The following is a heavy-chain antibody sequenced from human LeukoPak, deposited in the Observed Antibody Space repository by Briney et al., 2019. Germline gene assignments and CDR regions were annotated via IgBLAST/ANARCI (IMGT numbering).Heavy chain of an antibody. V-gene: IGHV1-69*05. D-gene: IGHD3-10*01. CDR3: ARVSENGSGSYYPDY. J-gene: IGHJ4*02. CDR1: GGTFSSYA. CDR2: IIPIFGTA. Sequence: ASVKVSCKASGGTFSSYAISWVRQAPGQGPEWMGGIIPIFGTANYAQNFQGRVTITTDESTSTAYMELSSLRSEDTAVYYCARVSENGSGSYYPDYWGQGTQVTVSS.